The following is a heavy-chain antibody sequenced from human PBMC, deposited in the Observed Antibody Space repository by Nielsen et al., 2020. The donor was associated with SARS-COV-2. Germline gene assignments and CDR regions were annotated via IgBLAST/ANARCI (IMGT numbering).Heavy chain of an antibody. J-gene: IGHJ6*03. CDR3: ARDGLLRFLEDYYYYYYMDV. V-gene: IGHV1-18*04. CDR1: GYTFTSYY. Sequence: ASVKVSCKASGYTFTSYYMHWVRQAPGQGLEWMGWISAYNGNTNYAQKLQGRVTMTTDTSTSTAYMELRSLRSDDTAVYYCARDGLLRFLEDYYYYYYMDVWGKGTTVTVSS. CDR2: ISAYNGNT. D-gene: IGHD3-3*01.